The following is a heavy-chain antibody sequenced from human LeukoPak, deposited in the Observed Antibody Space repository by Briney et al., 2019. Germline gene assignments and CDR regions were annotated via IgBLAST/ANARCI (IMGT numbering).Heavy chain of an antibody. CDR1: GGSISSGDFS. V-gene: IGHV4-31*03. J-gene: IGHJ4*02. CDR2: IYYSGTT. CDR3: SRESGAFSPFGY. Sequence: PSETLSLTCTVSGGSISSGDFSWSWIRQHPGKGLEWIGYIYYSGTTYYSPSLKSRVTISLDTTKNQFSLKLSSVTAADTAVYYCSRESGAFSPFGYWGQGTLVTVTS. D-gene: IGHD1-26*01.